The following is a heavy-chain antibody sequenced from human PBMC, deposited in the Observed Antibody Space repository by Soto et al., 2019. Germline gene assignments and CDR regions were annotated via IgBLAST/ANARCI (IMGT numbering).Heavy chain of an antibody. D-gene: IGHD6-25*01. CDR2: ISHDGSNK. J-gene: IGHJ4*02. V-gene: IGHV3-30-3*01. Sequence: QVQLVESGGGVVQPGRSLRLSCAASGFTLSSYAMHWVRQAPGKGLEWVAVISHDGSNKYYADSVTGRFTITRDNSEKTRYLQKNSLRDEDTAVYYCARVGGPDDYWGQGTLVTVSS. CDR3: ARVGGPDDY. CDR1: GFTLSSYA.